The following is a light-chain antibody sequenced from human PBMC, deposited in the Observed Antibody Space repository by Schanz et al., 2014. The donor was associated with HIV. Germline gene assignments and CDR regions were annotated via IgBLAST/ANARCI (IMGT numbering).Light chain of an antibody. V-gene: IGLV1-40*01. CDR1: SSNIGSVYD. J-gene: IGLJ2*01. Sequence: QSVLTQPPSVSGAPGQRVTISCTGSSSNIGSVYDVHWYQQLPGTAPKHLIFANSDRPSGVPDRFSGSKSGTSASLAITGLQAEDEADYYCQSFDSSLSGSNVVFGGGTKVTVL. CDR3: QSFDSSLSGSNVV. CDR2: ANS.